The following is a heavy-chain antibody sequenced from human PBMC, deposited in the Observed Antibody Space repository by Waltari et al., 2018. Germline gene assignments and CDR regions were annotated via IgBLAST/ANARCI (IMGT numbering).Heavy chain of an antibody. CDR3: ATSHGSGSLYYYYGMDV. D-gene: IGHD3-10*01. CDR2: ISYDGRNI. V-gene: IGHV3-30*01. J-gene: IGHJ6*02. CDR1: GFTFSSYA. Sequence: QVQLVESGGGVVQPGRSLRLSCAASGFTFSSYAMHWVRQAPGKGLEGMAVISYDGRNIDYDDSVKGRFTISRDNSKNTMYLEMNGLRAEDTAVYYCATSHGSGSLYYYYGMDVWGQGTTVTVSS.